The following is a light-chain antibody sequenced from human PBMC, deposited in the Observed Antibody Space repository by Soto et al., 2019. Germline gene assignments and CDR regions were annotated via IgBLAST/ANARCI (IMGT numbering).Light chain of an antibody. CDR1: QSMSGW. J-gene: IGKJ4*01. CDR2: DAS. Sequence: DIQMTQSPSTLSASVGDRVSITCRASQSMSGWLAWYQQKPGKAPKVLIYDASSLESGVPSRFSGSGSGTEFTLTISSLQSDDFATYYCQQYNSYPLTFGGGTKVEIK. CDR3: QQYNSYPLT. V-gene: IGKV1-5*01.